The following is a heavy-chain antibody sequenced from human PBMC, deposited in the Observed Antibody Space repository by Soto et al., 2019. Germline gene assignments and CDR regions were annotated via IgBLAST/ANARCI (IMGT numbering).Heavy chain of an antibody. J-gene: IGHJ4*02. Sequence: QVQLVESGGGVVQPGRSLRLSCAASGFTFSSYGMHWVRQAPGKGLEWVAVISYDGSNKYYADSVKGRFTISRDNSKNTLYLQMNGLRAEDTAVYYCAKEEERYCSSTSCYGHDYWGQGTLVTVSS. CDR1: GFTFSSYG. V-gene: IGHV3-30*18. CDR2: ISYDGSNK. CDR3: AKEEERYCSSTSCYGHDY. D-gene: IGHD2-2*01.